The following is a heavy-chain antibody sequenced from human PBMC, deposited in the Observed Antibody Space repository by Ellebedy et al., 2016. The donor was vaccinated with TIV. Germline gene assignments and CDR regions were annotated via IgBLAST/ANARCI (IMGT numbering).Heavy chain of an antibody. D-gene: IGHD6-19*01. CDR1: GFTFSRNW. J-gene: IGHJ5*02. CDR2: IKQDGSEK. CDR3: ARDVWGGGWA. Sequence: GESLKISCEASGFTFSRNWISWFRLAPGKGLEWVANIKQDGSEKYYVDSVKGRFTISRYNAKNSVYLQLSSLGAEDTAVYYCARDVWGGGWAWGQGTPVTVSS. V-gene: IGHV3-7*01.